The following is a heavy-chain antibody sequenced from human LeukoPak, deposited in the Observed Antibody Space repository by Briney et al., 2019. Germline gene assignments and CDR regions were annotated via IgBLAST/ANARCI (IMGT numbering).Heavy chain of an antibody. V-gene: IGHV3-7*03. CDR3: ASQGDDILTGYFHYFDY. J-gene: IGHJ4*02. CDR1: GFTFSSYW. D-gene: IGHD3-9*01. Sequence: GGSLRLSCAASGFTFSSYWMNWARQAPGKGLEWVASINHNGNVNYYVDSVKGRFTISRDNAKNSLYLQMSNLRAEDTAVYYCASQGDDILTGYFHYFDYWGQGTLVTVSS. CDR2: INHNGNVN.